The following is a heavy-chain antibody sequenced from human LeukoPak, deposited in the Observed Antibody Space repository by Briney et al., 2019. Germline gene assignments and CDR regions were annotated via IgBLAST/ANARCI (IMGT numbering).Heavy chain of an antibody. V-gene: IGHV1-18*01. CDR2: ISAFNGNT. Sequence: ASVKLSCTASGYTFTSYDIAWVRQAPGQGLEWMGWISAFNGNTNNAQKVQGRVTMTTDTSTSTAYMELRSLTYADTAMCYCARVYSSAFDHWGQGTLVTVTS. CDR3: ARVYSSAFDH. CDR1: GYTFTSYD. J-gene: IGHJ4*02. D-gene: IGHD3-10*01.